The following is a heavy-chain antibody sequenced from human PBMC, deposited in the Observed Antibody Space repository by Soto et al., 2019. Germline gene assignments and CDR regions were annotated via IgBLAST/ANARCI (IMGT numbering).Heavy chain of an antibody. CDR2: ISGSAGST. D-gene: IGHD5-18*01. CDR1: GFTFSSYA. V-gene: IGHV3-23*01. Sequence: GGSLRLSCAASGFTFSSYAMSWVRQAPGKGLEWVSAISGSAGSTYYADSVKGRFTISRDNSKNTLYLQMHSLRAEDTAVSYCGKDRGYSYRTEGFDHWGQGTLLTVSS. J-gene: IGHJ5*02. CDR3: GKDRGYSYRTEGFDH.